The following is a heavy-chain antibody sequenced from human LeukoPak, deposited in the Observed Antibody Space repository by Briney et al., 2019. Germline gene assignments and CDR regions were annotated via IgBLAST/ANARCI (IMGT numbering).Heavy chain of an antibody. V-gene: IGHV4-34*12. CDR3: ARDDYGDSYFEY. CDR2: GIHGGRT. Sequence: PSETLSLTCAVYGGSFATFYWSWIRQPPGKGLEWIGEGIHGGRTNYNPSLKSRVAISVDKSRKQVSLTLDSVTAADTAVYYCARDDYGDSYFEYWGQGTLVTVSS. CDR1: GGSFATFY. D-gene: IGHD4-17*01. J-gene: IGHJ4*02.